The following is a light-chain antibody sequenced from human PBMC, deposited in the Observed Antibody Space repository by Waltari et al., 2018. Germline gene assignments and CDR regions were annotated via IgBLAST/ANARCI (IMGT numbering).Light chain of an antibody. J-gene: IGLJ3*02. V-gene: IGLV2-8*01. Sequence: QSALTQLPSASGSLGQSVTISCTGTSSAVGGYNFVSWYHQHPGNAPKLIISAVNKRPSGVPDRFSGSKSGNTASLTVSGLQAEDEADYYCNSYAGSSWVFGGGTKLTVL. CDR3: NSYAGSSWV. CDR2: AVN. CDR1: SSAVGGYNF.